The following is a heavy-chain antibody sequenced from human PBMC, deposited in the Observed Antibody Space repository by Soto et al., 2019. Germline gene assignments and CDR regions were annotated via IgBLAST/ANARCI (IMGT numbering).Heavy chain of an antibody. CDR2: IYYSGST. CDR3: ARSPPYCGGDCYLDY. CDR1: GGSISSGGYY. V-gene: IGHV4-31*03. J-gene: IGHJ4*02. Sequence: QVQLQESGPGLVKPSQTLSLTCTVSGGSISSGGYYWSWIRQHPGKGLEWIGYIYYSGSTYYHPSLKRRVTLXXDXSXXQFALKLSSVTAADTAVYYCARSPPYCGGDCYLDYWGQGTLVTVSS. D-gene: IGHD2-21*02.